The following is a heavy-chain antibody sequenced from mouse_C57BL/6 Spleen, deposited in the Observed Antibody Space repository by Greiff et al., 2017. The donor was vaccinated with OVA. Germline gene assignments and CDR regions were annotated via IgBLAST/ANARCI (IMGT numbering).Heavy chain of an antibody. D-gene: IGHD2-3*01. V-gene: IGHV1-82*01. CDR2: IYPGDGDT. CDR1: GYAFSSSW. J-gene: IGHJ2*01. Sequence: QVQLKQSGPELVKPGASVKISCKASGYAFSSSWMNWVKQRPGKGLEWIGRIYPGDGDTNYNGKFKGKATLTADKSSSTAYMQLSSLTSEDSAVYFCARRDGYYYYFDYWGQGTTLTVSS. CDR3: ARRDGYYYYFDY.